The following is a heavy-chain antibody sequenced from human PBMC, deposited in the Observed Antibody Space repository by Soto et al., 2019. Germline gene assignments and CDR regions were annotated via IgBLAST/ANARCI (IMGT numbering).Heavy chain of an antibody. CDR3: ARTYGTGSLNWFDP. CDR1: GFIFSSYD. CDR2: ISSGSGNI. Sequence: EVQLVESGGGLVQPGGSLRLSCAASGFIFSSYDMNWVRQAPGKGLEWVSYISSGSGNILYADSVKGRFTISRDNSKNSLYLQINSLRAEDTAVYYCARTYGTGSLNWFDPWGQGTLVTVSS. J-gene: IGHJ5*02. V-gene: IGHV3-48*04. D-gene: IGHD3-10*01.